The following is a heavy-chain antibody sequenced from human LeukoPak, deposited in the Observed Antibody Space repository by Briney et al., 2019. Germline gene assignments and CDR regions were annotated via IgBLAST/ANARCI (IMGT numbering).Heavy chain of an antibody. J-gene: IGHJ4*02. CDR3: TTDGVYNWNEGGY. CDR2: IWYDGSNK. CDR1: GFTFSSYG. V-gene: IGHV3-30*02. Sequence: GGSLRLSCAASGFTFSSYGMHWVRQAPGKGLEWVAVIWYDGSNKYYADSVKGRFTISRDNSKNTLYLQMNSLRAEDTAVYYCTTDGVYNWNEGGYWGQGTLVTVSS. D-gene: IGHD1-20*01.